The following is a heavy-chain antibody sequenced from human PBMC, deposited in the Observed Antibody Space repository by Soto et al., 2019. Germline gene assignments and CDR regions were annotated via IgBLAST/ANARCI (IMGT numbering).Heavy chain of an antibody. J-gene: IGHJ4*02. CDR3: AKDLSGYDYYFDY. Sequence: PGGSLRLSCAASGFTFSSYGMHWVRQAPGKGLEWVAVISYDGSNKYYADSVKGRFTISRDNSKNTLYLQMNSLRAEDTAVYYCAKDLSGYDYYFDYWGQGTLVTVSS. V-gene: IGHV3-30*18. CDR1: GFTFSSYG. D-gene: IGHD5-12*01. CDR2: ISYDGSNK.